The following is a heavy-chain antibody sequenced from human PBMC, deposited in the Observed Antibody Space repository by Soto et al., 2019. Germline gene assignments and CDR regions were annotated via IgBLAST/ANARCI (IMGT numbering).Heavy chain of an antibody. CDR1: GYTFTGYY. J-gene: IGHJ5*02. D-gene: IGHD3-3*01. CDR3: AREGSYDFWSGYYIGVRANWFDT. Sequence: GASVKVSCKASGYTFTGYYMHWVRQAPGQGLEWMGWINPNSGGTNYAQKFQGWVTMTRDTSISTAYMELSRLRSDDTAVYYCAREGSYDFWSGYYIGVRANWFDTWGQGTLVTVSS. V-gene: IGHV1-2*04. CDR2: INPNSGGT.